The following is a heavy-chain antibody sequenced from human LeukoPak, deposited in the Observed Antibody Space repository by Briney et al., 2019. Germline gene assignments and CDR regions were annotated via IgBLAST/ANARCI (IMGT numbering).Heavy chain of an antibody. J-gene: IGHJ3*02. D-gene: IGHD6-13*01. CDR2: IYYSGST. CDR3: ARDAGQQLVRHPDAFDI. V-gene: IGHV4-59*12. CDR1: GGSISSYY. Sequence: SETPSLTCTVSGGSISSYYWSWIRQPPGKGLEWIGSIYYSGSTYYNPSLKSRVTISVDTSKNQFSLKLSSVTAADTAVYYCARDAGQQLVRHPDAFDIWGQGTMVTVSS.